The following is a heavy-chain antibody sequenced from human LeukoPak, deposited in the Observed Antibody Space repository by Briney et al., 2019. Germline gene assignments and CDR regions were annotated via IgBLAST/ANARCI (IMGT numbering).Heavy chain of an antibody. CDR1: GGSISSSSYY. D-gene: IGHD5-12*01. CDR2: IYYSGST. Sequence: SETLSLTCTVSGGSISSSSYYWGWIRQPPGKGLEWIGSIYYSGSTYYNPSLKSRVTISVDTSKNQFSLKLSSVTAADTAVYYCARGLVFWVRGYSGYDPMFPQTGLDYWGQGTLVTVSS. CDR3: ARGLVFWVRGYSGYDPMFPQTGLDY. V-gene: IGHV4-39*01. J-gene: IGHJ4*02.